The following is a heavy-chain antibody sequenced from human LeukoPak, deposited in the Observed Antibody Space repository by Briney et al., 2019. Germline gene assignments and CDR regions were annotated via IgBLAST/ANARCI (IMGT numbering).Heavy chain of an antibody. CDR1: GFTFSSYA. Sequence: PGGSLRLSCAASGFTFSSYAMSWVRQAPGKGLEWVSAISGSGGSTYYADSVKGRFTISRDNSKNTLYLQMNSLRAEDTAVYYCAKVTELEPSSLWYFDYWGQGTLVTVSS. CDR2: ISGSGGST. J-gene: IGHJ4*02. CDR3: AKVTELEPSSLWYFDY. D-gene: IGHD1-1*01. V-gene: IGHV3-23*01.